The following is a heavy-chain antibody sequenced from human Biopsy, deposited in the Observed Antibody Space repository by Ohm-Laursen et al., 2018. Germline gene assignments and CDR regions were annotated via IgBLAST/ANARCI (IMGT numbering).Heavy chain of an antibody. J-gene: IGHJ6*02. D-gene: IGHD2-2*02. CDR1: GFSLNTRGMS. CDR2: IDWDDAK. V-gene: IGHV2-70*16. Sequence: STQTLTLTGTLSGFSLNTRGMSVTWIRQPPGKALEWLARIDWDDAKFYSESLKTRLTISKGTSENHVVLTLSDVAPVDTATYYCARIPILVVPAAIVYRHRRHLQGLDVWGQGTTVIVSS. CDR3: ARIPILVVPAAIVYRHRRHLQGLDV.